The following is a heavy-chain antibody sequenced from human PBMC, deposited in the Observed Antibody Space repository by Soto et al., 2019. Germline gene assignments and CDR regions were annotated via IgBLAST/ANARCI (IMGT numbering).Heavy chain of an antibody. D-gene: IGHD3-22*01. J-gene: IGHJ4*02. CDR3: ARGWGYDSTDXXXAY. Sequence: QVQLVQSGAEVRKPGSSVRVSCKASGGSFNRHTISWVRQAPGQGLEWMGGIIPIFGTANHAQKFQGRVTIIADESTSTVXXELSSLRSXDXXXXXXARGWGYDSTDXXXAYWGQGT. CDR1: GGSFNRHT. V-gene: IGHV1-69*01. CDR2: IIPIFGTA.